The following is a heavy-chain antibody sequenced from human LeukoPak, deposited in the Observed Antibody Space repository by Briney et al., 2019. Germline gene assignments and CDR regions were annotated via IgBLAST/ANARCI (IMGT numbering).Heavy chain of an antibody. CDR3: ARESAAGTCDY. CDR2: LWYDGNNR. J-gene: IGHJ4*02. D-gene: IGHD6-13*01. Sequence: PAGSLRLSCAASGFTFSSYDMHWVRQAPGKGLEWVAVLWYDGNNRYYADSVKGRFTISRDNSKNTLYLQMNSLRAEDTAVYYCARESAAGTCDYWGQGTLVTVSS. CDR1: GFTFSSYD. V-gene: IGHV3-33*01.